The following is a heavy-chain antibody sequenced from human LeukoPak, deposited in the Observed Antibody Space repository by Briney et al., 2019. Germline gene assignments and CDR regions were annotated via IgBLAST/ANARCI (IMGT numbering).Heavy chain of an antibody. CDR3: ARAGREMEFDY. J-gene: IGHJ4*02. CDR2: ISSSSSYI. CDR1: GFTFSSYS. V-gene: IGHV3-21*01. Sequence: GGSLRLSCAASGFTFSSYSRNWVRQAPGKGLEWVSSISSSSSYIYYADSVRGRFTLSRDNAKNSLYLQMNSLKAEDTAVYYCARAGREMEFDYWGQGTLVSVSS. D-gene: IGHD5-24*01.